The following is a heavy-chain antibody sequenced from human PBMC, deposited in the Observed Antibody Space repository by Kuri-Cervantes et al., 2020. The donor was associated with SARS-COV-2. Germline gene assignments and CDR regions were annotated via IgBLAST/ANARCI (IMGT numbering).Heavy chain of an antibody. CDR2: IIPIFGTA. Sequence: SVKVSCKASGYTFTSYDINWVRQATGQGLEWMGGIIPIFGTANYAQKFQGRVTITTDESTSTAYMELSSLRSEDTAVYYCARDQYGSGGMGNYWGQGTLGTDSS. D-gene: IGHD3-10*01. CDR3: ARDQYGSGGMGNY. CDR1: GYTFTSYD. V-gene: IGHV1-69*05. J-gene: IGHJ4*02.